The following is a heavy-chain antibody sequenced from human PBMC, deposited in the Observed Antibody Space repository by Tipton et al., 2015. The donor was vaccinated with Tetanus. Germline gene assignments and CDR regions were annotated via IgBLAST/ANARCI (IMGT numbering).Heavy chain of an antibody. CDR1: GFTFSSYD. CDR2: IGTAGNT. V-gene: IGHV3-13*01. Sequence: SLRLSCAASGFTFSSYDMHWVRQVTGKGLEWVAAIGTAGNTRYSGSVKGRFTISRDNDKNSLYLHMNSLRAGDTAVYYCARGNDYFESLFYYGLDVWGQGTPVTVSS. J-gene: IGHJ6*02. D-gene: IGHD3-22*01. CDR3: ARGNDYFESLFYYGLDV.